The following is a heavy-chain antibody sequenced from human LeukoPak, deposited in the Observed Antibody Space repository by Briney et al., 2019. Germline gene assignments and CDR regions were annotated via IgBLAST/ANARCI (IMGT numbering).Heavy chain of an antibody. CDR1: GFSLSTSGVG. J-gene: IGHJ2*01. D-gene: IGHD3-3*01. V-gene: IGHV2-5*01. CDR3: AHRASWDFWSGDWYFDL. Sequence: ESGPTLVNPTQTLTLTCTLSGFSLSTSGVGVGWIRQPPGKALEWLALIYWNDDKRHSPSLKSRLTITKDTSKNQVVLTMTNMDPVDTATYYCAHRASWDFWSGDWYFDLWGRGTLVTVSS. CDR2: IYWNDDK.